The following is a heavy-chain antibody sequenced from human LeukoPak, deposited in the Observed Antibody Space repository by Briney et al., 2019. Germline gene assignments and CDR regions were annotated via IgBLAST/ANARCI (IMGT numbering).Heavy chain of an antibody. D-gene: IGHD2-15*01. Sequence: GGSLRLSCIGTGFTLSSDAMGWVRQAPGKGLEWVSGISGSGGSTYYADSVKGRFTISRDNSKNTLYLQMNSLRVEDTAVYYCAKDRGRTWVQVANWGQGTLVTVSS. CDR2: ISGSGGST. V-gene: IGHV3-23*01. CDR3: AKDRGRTWVQVAN. CDR1: GFTLSSDA. J-gene: IGHJ4*02.